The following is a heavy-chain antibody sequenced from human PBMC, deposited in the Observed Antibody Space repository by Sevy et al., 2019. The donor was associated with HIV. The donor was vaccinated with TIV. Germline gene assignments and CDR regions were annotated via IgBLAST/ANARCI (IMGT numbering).Heavy chain of an antibody. CDR2: IYYSGST. Sequence: SETLSLTCTVSGGSISSYYWSWIRQPPGKGLEWIGYIYYSGSTNYNPSLKSRVTISVDTSKNQFSLKLSSVTAADTAVYYCARRVYSSSPPPRYYYYYYMDVWGKGTTVTVSS. CDR3: ARRVYSSSPPPRYYYYYYMDV. J-gene: IGHJ6*03. V-gene: IGHV4-59*01. D-gene: IGHD6-6*01. CDR1: GGSISSYY.